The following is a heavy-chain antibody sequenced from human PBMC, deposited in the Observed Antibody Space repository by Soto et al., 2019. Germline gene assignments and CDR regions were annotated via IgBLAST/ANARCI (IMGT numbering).Heavy chain of an antibody. CDR2: VNDDGYDT. CDR1: GFTFSGYA. J-gene: IGHJ4*02. V-gene: IGHV3-23*01. CDR3: AKNWETWAVAGYCDY. D-gene: IGHD6-19*01. Sequence: EVQLLESGGGLVQPGGSLRLSCAASGFTFSGYAMTWVRQAPGKGLEWVSGVNDDGYDTYYADSVKGRFTISRDDSKNTLYLHMNNRRAEDTAVYYWAKNWETWAVAGYCDYWGQGTLVSVSS.